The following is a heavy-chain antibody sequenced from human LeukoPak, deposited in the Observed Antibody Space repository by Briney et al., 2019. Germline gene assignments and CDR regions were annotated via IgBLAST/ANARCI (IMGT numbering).Heavy chain of an antibody. CDR1: GFTFSSHW. D-gene: IGHD5-18*01. CDR2: ISRSGVAT. Sequence: QSGGSLRLSCAGSGFTFSSHWMSWVRQAPGKGLEWVSTISRSGVATYYANSVKGRFTISRDNAKNSLYLQMNSLRAEDTAVYYCARDFRDSYGWAIWGQGTLVTVSS. CDR3: ARDFRDSYGWAI. J-gene: IGHJ4*02. V-gene: IGHV3-23*01.